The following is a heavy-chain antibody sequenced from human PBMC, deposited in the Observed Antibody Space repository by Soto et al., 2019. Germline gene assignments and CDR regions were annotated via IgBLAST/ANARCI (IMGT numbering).Heavy chain of an antibody. CDR1: GGTFSSYA. V-gene: IGHV1-69*13. CDR3: ARDXYRGAAYNIGSFFGMGV. Sequence: SVKVSCKASGGTFSSYAISWVRQASGQGLEWMGGIVPIFDKRKYAGKFQDRVTINADESTSTAYMELRSLPSDETAGYYCARDXYRGAAYNIGSFFGMGVCRQGTTVTASS. D-gene: IGHD2-15*01. CDR2: IVPIFDKR. J-gene: IGHJ6*01.